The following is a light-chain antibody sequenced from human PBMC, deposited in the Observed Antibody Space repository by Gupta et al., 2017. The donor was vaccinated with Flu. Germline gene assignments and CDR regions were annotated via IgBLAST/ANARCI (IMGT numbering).Light chain of an antibody. Sequence: ITTSCTGSSAGVGGYNFVSWYHQHPVKAPKLIIYEVRGRPSGIADRFSGSKSCSTASLTISGLQAEDEADYYCSSFSSGSTHGLFGGGTKLTVL. CDR3: SSFSSGSTHGL. CDR1: SAGVGGYNF. J-gene: IGLJ2*01. CDR2: EVR. V-gene: IGLV2-14*01.